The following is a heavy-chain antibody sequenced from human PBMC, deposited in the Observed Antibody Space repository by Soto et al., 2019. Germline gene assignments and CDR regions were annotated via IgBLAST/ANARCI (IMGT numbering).Heavy chain of an antibody. CDR2: INHSGST. CDR1: GGSFSGYY. J-gene: IGHJ5*02. CDR3: ARGLPSFTMFRGVIPRQRFDP. D-gene: IGHD3-10*01. Sequence: PSETLSLTCAVYGGSFSGYYWSWIRQPPGKGLEWIGEINHSGSTNYNPSLKSRVTISVDTSKNQFSLKLSSVTAADTAVYYCARGLPSFTMFRGVIPRQRFDPWGQGTLVTVSS. V-gene: IGHV4-34*01.